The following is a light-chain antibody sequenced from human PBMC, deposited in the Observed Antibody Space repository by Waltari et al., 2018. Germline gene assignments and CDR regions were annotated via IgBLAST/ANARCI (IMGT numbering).Light chain of an antibody. Sequence: QSALTQAASVSGSPGQSITISCTGTSSDVGGYNHVSWYQHHPGKAPKLLISEVSNRPSGVSYRFSGSKSGNTASLTISGLQAEDEAEYYCSSYTSSSIPYVFGTGTKVTVL. CDR1: SSDVGGYNH. CDR2: EVS. J-gene: IGLJ1*01. V-gene: IGLV2-14*01. CDR3: SSYTSSSIPYV.